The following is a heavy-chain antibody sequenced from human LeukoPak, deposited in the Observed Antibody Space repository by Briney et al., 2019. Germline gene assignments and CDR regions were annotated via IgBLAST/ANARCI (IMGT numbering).Heavy chain of an antibody. V-gene: IGHV5-51*01. J-gene: IGHJ4*02. CDR2: IYPGDSDT. CDR3: ARHAVRDGYNRHNDY. D-gene: IGHD5-24*01. Sequence: GESLKISCKASGYSFTSHWIAWVRQMPGKGLEWMGIIYPGDSDTRYSPSFQGQVTISVDKSISTAYLQWNSLRASDTAMYYCARHAVRDGYNRHNDYWGQGTLVTVSS. CDR1: GYSFTSHW.